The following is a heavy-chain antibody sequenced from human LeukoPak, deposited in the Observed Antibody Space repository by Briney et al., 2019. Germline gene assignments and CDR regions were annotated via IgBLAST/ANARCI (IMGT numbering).Heavy chain of an antibody. CDR3: ASLRNYGLPYWYFDL. CDR2: TILIFGTA. CDR1: GGTFSSYA. D-gene: IGHD3-16*01. V-gene: IGHV1-69*13. Sequence: SVKVSCKASGGTFSSYAISWVRQAPDQGLGWRGGTILIFGTANYAQKFQGRVTITADESTSTAYMELSSLRSEDTAVYYCASLRNYGLPYWYFDLWGRGTLVTVSS. J-gene: IGHJ2*01.